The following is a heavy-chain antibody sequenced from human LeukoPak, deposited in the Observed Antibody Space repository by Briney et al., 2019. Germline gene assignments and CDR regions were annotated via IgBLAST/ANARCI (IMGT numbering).Heavy chain of an antibody. V-gene: IGHV1-18*01. D-gene: IGHD2-2*01. J-gene: IGHJ4*02. CDR1: GYTCTSYG. Sequence: ASVKVSCKASGYTCTSYGISWWRQAPGEGLEWMGWISAYNGNTNYAQKLQGRVTMTTDTSTSTAYMELRSLRSDDTAVYYCARSVISSCYDHWGQGTLVTVSS. CDR3: ARSVISSCYDH. CDR2: ISAYNGNT.